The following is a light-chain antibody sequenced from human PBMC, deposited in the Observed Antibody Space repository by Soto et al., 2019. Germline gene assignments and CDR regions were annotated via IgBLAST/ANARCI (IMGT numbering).Light chain of an antibody. CDR2: RNT. CDR1: SSNIGAGYD. J-gene: IGLJ2*01. CDR3: QSFDSTFV. Sequence: QPVLTQPPSVSGAPGQRVTISCTGSSSNIGAGYDVHWYQQLPGTAPKLLIYRNTNRPSGVPDRFSGSRSGTSASLAITGLQAEDEADYYRQSFDSTFVFGGGTKLTVL. V-gene: IGLV1-40*01.